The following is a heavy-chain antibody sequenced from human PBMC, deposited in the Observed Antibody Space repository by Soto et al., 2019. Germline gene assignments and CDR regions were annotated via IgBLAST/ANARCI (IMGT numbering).Heavy chain of an antibody. CDR1: GFTFSSYA. CDR3: ARDPWTTFGGVRYFDY. Sequence: QVQLVESGGGVVQPGRSLRLSCAASGFTFSSYAMHWVRQAPGKGLEWVAVISYDGSNKYYADSVKGRFTISRDNSKNTLYLQMNSLRAEDTAVYYCARDPWTTFGGVRYFDYWGQGTLVTVSS. V-gene: IGHV3-30-3*01. J-gene: IGHJ4*02. D-gene: IGHD3-16*01. CDR2: ISYDGSNK.